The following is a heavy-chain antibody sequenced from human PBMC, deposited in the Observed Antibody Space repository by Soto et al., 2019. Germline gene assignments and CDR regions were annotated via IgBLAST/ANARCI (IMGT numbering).Heavy chain of an antibody. CDR3: AKDTPPRY. J-gene: IGHJ4*02. Sequence: PGGSLRLSCAASGFTFSTYGVHWVRQAPGKGLEWVAVISSDGSDKYYPNSVKGRFTISRDNSKNRLYLQMNTVTVEDTAVYYCAKDTPPRYWGQGTLVTVSS. CDR1: GFTFSTYG. CDR2: ISSDGSDK. V-gene: IGHV3-30*18.